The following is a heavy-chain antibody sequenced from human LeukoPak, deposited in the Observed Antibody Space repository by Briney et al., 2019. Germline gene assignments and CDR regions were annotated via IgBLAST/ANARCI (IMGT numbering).Heavy chain of an antibody. V-gene: IGHV5-51*01. CDR1: GYSFTSYW. CDR2: IYPGDSDA. CDR3: ARFYDSSGYYSYFDY. J-gene: IGHJ4*02. Sequence: GESLKISCKDSGYSFTSYWIGWVRQMPGKGLEWMGIIYPGDSDARYSPSFHGQVTISADKSISTAYLQWSSLKASDAAMYYCARFYDSSGYYSYFDYWGQGTLVTVSS. D-gene: IGHD3-22*01.